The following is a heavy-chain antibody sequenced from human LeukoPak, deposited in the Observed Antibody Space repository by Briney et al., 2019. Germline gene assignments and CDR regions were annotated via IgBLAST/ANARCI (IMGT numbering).Heavy chain of an antibody. CDR2: IWYDGSNK. J-gene: IGHJ3*02. CDR1: GFTFSSYG. CDR3: ARERVEMGPALDI. V-gene: IGHV3-33*01. Sequence: GGSLRLSCAASGFTFSSYGMHWVRQAPGKGLEWVAVIWYDGSNKYYADSVKGRFTISRDNPKNTLYLQMNSLRAEDTAVYYCARERVEMGPALDIWGQGTMVTVSS. D-gene: IGHD5-24*01.